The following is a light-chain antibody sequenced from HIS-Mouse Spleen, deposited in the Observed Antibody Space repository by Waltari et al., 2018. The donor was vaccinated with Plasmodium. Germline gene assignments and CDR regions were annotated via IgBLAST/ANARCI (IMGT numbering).Light chain of an antibody. CDR2: KDR. Sequence: SYELTQPPSVSVSPGQTARITCSGDALPKQYAYWYQQKPGQAPVLVIYKDRERPTRIPERFSGSSSGTTVTLTISGVQAEDEADYYCQSADSSGTYRVFGGGTKLTVL. J-gene: IGLJ2*01. CDR1: ALPKQY. CDR3: QSADSSGTYRV. V-gene: IGLV3-25*03.